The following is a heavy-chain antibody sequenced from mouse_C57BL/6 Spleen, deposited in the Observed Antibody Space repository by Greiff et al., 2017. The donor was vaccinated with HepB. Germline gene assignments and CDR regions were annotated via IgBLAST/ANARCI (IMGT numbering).Heavy chain of an antibody. Sequence: EVQVVESEGGLVQPGSSMKLSCTASGFTFSDYYMAWVRQVPEKGLEWVANINYDGSSTYYLDSLKSRFIISRDNAKNILYLQMSSLKSEDTATYYCARDYYGSRGYFDVWGTGTTVTVSS. CDR3: ARDYYGSRGYFDV. J-gene: IGHJ1*03. CDR2: INYDGSST. D-gene: IGHD1-1*01. V-gene: IGHV5-16*01. CDR1: GFTFSDYY.